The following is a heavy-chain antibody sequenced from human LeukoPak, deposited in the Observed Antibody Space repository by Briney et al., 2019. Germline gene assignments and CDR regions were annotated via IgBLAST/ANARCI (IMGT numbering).Heavy chain of an antibody. CDR3: AKGSEVLLWFGVYFDY. CDR1: GFTFDDYA. D-gene: IGHD3-10*01. V-gene: IGHV3-9*03. CDR2: ISWNSGNI. Sequence: GRSLRLSCAASGFTFDDYAMHWVRQAPGKGLEWVSSISWNSGNIVYADSVKGRFTISRDNAKNSLYLQMNSLRAEDMALYYCAKGSEVLLWFGVYFDYWGQGTLVTVSS. J-gene: IGHJ4*02.